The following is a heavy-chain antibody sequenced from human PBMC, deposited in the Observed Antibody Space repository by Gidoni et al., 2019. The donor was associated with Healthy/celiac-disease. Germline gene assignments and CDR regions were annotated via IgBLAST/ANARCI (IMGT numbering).Heavy chain of an antibody. CDR3: AREVGYSSSWYDY. Sequence: QVQLVQSGAEVKKPGASVKVSCKASGYTSTGYYVHWLRQAPGQGLEWMGRINPNSGGTNYAQKFQGRVTMTRDTSISTAYMELSRLRSDDTAVYYCAREVGYSSSWYDYWGQGTLVTVSS. D-gene: IGHD6-13*01. CDR2: INPNSGGT. CDR1: GYTSTGYY. J-gene: IGHJ4*02. V-gene: IGHV1-2*06.